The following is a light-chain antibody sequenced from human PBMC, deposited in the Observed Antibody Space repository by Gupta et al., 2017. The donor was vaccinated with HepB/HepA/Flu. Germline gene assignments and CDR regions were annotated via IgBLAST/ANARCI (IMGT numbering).Light chain of an antibody. J-gene: IGKJ4*01. V-gene: IGKV3-15*01. CDR1: QTVDVR. CDR3: QQYYDWPLT. CDR2: GGS. Sequence: ETVMTQSPATLSVCPGDRVTLSCRASQTVDVRLAWYQQKPGQAPRLLIYGGSTRNTGVPLRFSGGGSGTEFTLTISSLESVDFAVYYCQQYYDWPLTFGGGTKVEFK.